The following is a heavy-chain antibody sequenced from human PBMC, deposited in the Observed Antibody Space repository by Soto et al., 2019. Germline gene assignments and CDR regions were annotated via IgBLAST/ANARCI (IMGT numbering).Heavy chain of an antibody. CDR1: GGSISSYY. J-gene: IGHJ4*02. Sequence: PSETVSLTCTVSGGSISSYYWSWIRQPLGKGLEWIGYIYYSGSTNYNPSLKSRVTISVDTSKNQFSLKLSSVTAADTAVYYCARMASIAARREGYYFDYWGQGTLVTVSS. CDR3: ARMASIAARREGYYFDY. CDR2: IYYSGST. D-gene: IGHD6-6*01. V-gene: IGHV4-59*01.